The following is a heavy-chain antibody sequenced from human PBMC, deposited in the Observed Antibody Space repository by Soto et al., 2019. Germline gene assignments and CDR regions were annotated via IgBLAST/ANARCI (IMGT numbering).Heavy chain of an antibody. CDR1: GYTFTSYD. CDR2: MNPNSGNT. J-gene: IGHJ4*02. V-gene: IGHV1-8*01. D-gene: IGHD5-18*01. CDR3: ARGTYTAVHFDY. Sequence: QVQLVQSGAEVKKPGASVKVSCKASGYTFTSYDINWVRQATGQGLEWMGWMNPNSGNTGYAQKFQGRVTMTRNTSISTAHMELSSLTSEDTAVYYCARGTYTAVHFDYWGQGTLVTVSS.